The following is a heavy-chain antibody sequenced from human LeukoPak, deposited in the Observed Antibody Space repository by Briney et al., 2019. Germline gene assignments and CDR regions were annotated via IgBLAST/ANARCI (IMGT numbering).Heavy chain of an antibody. CDR3: ARAGAAAGSLYYYYYMDV. V-gene: IGHV4-30-4*08. CDR2: IYYSGST. Sequence: SQTLSLTCTVSGGSISSGDYYWSWIRQPPGKGPEWIGYIYYSGSTCYNPSLKSRVTISVDTSKNQFSLKLSSVTAADTAVYYCARAGAAAGSLYYYYYMDVWGKGTTVTVSS. J-gene: IGHJ6*03. CDR1: GGSISSGDYY. D-gene: IGHD6-13*01.